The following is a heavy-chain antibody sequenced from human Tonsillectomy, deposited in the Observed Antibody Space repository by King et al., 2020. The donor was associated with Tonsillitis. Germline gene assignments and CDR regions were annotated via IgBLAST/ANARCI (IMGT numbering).Heavy chain of an antibody. CDR1: GYTFTNYY. CDR2: INPSGGSS. V-gene: IGHV1-46*01. Sequence: VQLVESGAEVKKPGASVKVSCKASGYTFTNYYIHWVRQAPGQGLEWMGIINPSGGSSNYAQKFQGRVTMTRDTSTSTVNMELSSLKSEDTAVYYCARGPVLRFSPQGAWFDPWGQGTLVTVSS. CDR3: ARGPVLRFSPQGAWFDP. J-gene: IGHJ5*02. D-gene: IGHD3-3*01.